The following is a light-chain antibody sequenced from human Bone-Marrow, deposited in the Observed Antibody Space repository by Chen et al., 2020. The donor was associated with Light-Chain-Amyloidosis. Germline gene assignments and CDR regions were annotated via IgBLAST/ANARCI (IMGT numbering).Light chain of an antibody. Sequence: SYVLTQPSSVSVAPGQTATIACGGNNIGSTSVHWYQQTPGQAPLLVVYDDSDRPSGIPERLYGSSSGNTATLTISRVEAGDEADYYCQVWDRSSDSPVFGGGTKLTVL. CDR2: DDS. V-gene: IGLV3-21*02. J-gene: IGLJ3*02. CDR3: QVWDRSSDSPV. CDR1: NIGSTS.